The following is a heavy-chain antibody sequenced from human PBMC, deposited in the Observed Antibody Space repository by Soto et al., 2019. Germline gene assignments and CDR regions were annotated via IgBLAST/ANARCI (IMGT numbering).Heavy chain of an antibody. Sequence: ETXSLTCTFSGGSVXSCSYYCSWIRQPPGKGLEWIGYIYYSGSTNYNPYLKSRVTISVDTSKNQFSMKLSSVTAEDTAVYYCARRIVGAIIEWGQGTLGTVS. V-gene: IGHV4-61*01. CDR3: ARRIVGAIIE. CDR2: IYYSGST. CDR1: GGSVXSCSYY. J-gene: IGHJ4*02. D-gene: IGHD1-26*01.